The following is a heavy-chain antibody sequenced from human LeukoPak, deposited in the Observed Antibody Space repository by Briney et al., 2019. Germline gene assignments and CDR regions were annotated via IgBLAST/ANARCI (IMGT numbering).Heavy chain of an antibody. CDR1: GYTFSDYY. CDR3: ARDRYGDYGVHFDY. Sequence: ASVKVSCKASGYTFSDYYIHWVRQAPGQGLEWMGWINPNSGYTTYPQNFQGRVTMTRDTSISTAYMELSRPRSDDTALYYCARDRYGDYGVHFDYWGQGILVTVSS. J-gene: IGHJ4*02. V-gene: IGHV1-2*02. CDR2: INPNSGYT. D-gene: IGHD4-17*01.